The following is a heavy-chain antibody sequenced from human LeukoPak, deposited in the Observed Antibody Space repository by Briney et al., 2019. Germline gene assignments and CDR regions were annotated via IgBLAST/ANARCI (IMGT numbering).Heavy chain of an antibody. Sequence: GGSLRLSCAASGFTFSSYWMSWVRQAPGKGLEWVANIKQDGSEKYYVDSVKGRSTISRDNAKNSLYLQMNSLRAEDTAVYYCAREGYDSSGSDAFDIWGQGTMVTVSS. D-gene: IGHD3-22*01. CDR3: AREGYDSSGSDAFDI. CDR2: IKQDGSEK. J-gene: IGHJ3*02. CDR1: GFTFSSYW. V-gene: IGHV3-7*01.